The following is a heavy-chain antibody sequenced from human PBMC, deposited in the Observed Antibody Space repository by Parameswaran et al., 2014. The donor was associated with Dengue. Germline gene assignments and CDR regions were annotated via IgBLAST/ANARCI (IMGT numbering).Heavy chain of an antibody. V-gene: IGHV4-31*02. Sequence: PGKGLEWIGYIYYSGSTSYNPSLMSRVTISVDTSKNQFSLKLSSVTAADSAVYYCARGDWGNYFDYWGQGTLVTVSS. J-gene: IGHJ4*02. CDR3: ARGDWGNYFDY. CDR2: IYYSGST. D-gene: IGHD3-16*01.